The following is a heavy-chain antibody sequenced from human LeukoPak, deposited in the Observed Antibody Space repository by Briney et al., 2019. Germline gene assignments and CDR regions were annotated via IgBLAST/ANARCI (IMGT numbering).Heavy chain of an antibody. V-gene: IGHV3-48*03. CDR2: ISSSGSTI. CDR1: GFTFSSQE. Sequence: GGSLRLSCAASGFTFSSQEMNWVRQAPGKGLEWVSHISSSGSTIYYADCVKGRFTISRDNAKNSLYLQMNSLRAEDTAVYYCARNIVPAAVNYYYYGMDVWGKGTTVTVSS. D-gene: IGHD2-2*01. CDR3: ARNIVPAAVNYYYYGMDV. J-gene: IGHJ6*04.